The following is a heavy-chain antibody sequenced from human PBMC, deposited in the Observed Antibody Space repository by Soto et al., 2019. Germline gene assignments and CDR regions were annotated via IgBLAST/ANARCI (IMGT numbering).Heavy chain of an antibody. J-gene: IGHJ5*02. CDR3: ARHRLKRAAAGNNNWFDP. Sequence: SETLSLTCTVSGGSISSYYWSWIRQPPGKGLEWIGYIYYSGSTNYNPSLKSRVTISVDTSKNQFSLKLSSVTAADTAVYYCARHRLKRAAAGNNNWFDPWGQGTLVTVSS. CDR1: GGSISSYY. CDR2: IYYSGST. D-gene: IGHD6-13*01. V-gene: IGHV4-59*08.